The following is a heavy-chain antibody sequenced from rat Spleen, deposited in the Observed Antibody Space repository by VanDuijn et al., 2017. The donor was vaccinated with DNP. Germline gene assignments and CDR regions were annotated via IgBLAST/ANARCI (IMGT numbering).Heavy chain of an antibody. CDR2: ISPGGGVT. D-gene: IGHD1-2*01. J-gene: IGHJ2*01. Sequence: EVQLVESGGGLVQPGRSMKLSCAASGFIFSNHYMAWVRQAPTKGLEWVASISPGGGVTSYRDSVKGRFTISRDNAKSTLYLQMNSLKSEDTATYYCTRGPIYYSSSYIPDYWGQGVMVTVSS. V-gene: IGHV5-25*01. CDR3: TRGPIYYSSSYIPDY. CDR1: GFIFSNHY.